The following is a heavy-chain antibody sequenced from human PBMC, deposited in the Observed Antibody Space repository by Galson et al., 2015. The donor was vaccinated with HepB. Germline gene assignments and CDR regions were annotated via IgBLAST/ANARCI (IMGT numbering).Heavy chain of an antibody. Sequence: LSLTCTVSGGSISSYYWSWIGQPPGKGLEWIGYIYYSGSTNYNPSLKSRVTISVDTSKNQFSLKLSSVTAADTAVYYCARDGGLGRADAFDIWGQGTMVTVSS. D-gene: IGHD3/OR15-3a*01. CDR3: ARDGGLGRADAFDI. J-gene: IGHJ3*02. CDR2: IYYSGST. CDR1: GGSISSYY. V-gene: IGHV4-59*01.